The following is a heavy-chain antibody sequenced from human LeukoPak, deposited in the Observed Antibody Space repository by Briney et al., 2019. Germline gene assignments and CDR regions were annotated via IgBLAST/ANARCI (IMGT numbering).Heavy chain of an antibody. CDR3: ARDPGRTSGSYGLDY. J-gene: IGHJ4*02. CDR2: ISSSSSYI. Sequence: GGSLRLSCAASGFTFSSYSMNWVRQAPGKGLEWVSSISSSSSYIYYADSVKGRFTISRDNAKNSLYLQMNSLRAEDTAVYYCARDPGRTSGSYGLDYWGQGTLVTVSS. V-gene: IGHV3-21*01. D-gene: IGHD1-26*01. CDR1: GFTFSSYS.